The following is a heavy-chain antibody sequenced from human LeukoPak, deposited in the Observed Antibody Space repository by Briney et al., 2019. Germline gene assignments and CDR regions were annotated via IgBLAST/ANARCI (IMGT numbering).Heavy chain of an antibody. CDR2: INHSGST. V-gene: IGHV4-34*01. J-gene: IGHJ4*02. D-gene: IGHD5-12*01. CDR1: GGGLRGFY. Sequence: PSETPSPTRAVYGGGLRGFYWSWIRQPPREGVGWIGEINHSGSTNYNPSLKSRVTISVDTSKNQFSLKLSSVTAADTAVYYCARAGWLRTKGYFDYWGQGTLVTVSS. CDR3: ARAGWLRTKGYFDY.